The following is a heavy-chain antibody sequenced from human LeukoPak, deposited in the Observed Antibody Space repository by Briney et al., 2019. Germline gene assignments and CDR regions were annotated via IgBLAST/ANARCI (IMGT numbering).Heavy chain of an antibody. D-gene: IGHD3-22*01. CDR2: IYYSGST. CDR3: ARDRRYYYDSSGYSEDYSYYGMDV. J-gene: IGHJ6*02. CDR1: GGSISSGGYY. V-gene: IGHV4-31*03. Sequence: SETLSFTCTVSGGSISSGGYYWSWIRQHPGKGLEWIGYIYYSGSTYYNPSLKSRVTISVDTSKNQFPLKLSSVTAADTAVYYCARDRRYYYDSSGYSEDYSYYGMDVWGQGTTVTVSS.